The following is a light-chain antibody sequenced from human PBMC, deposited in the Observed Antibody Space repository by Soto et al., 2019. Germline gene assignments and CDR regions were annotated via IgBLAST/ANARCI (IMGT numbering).Light chain of an antibody. CDR3: QQYYSFPPT. Sequence: DVQMTLSASALSASVGDRVAITCRASDNIAPWVAWYQQKPGKAPKLLIYKAANLADEVPSRFAGSGSGTDFTLTISCLQSEDFATYYCQQYYSFPPTFGHGGRLEIK. CDR2: KAA. V-gene: IGKV1-5*03. J-gene: IGKJ5*01. CDR1: DNIAPW.